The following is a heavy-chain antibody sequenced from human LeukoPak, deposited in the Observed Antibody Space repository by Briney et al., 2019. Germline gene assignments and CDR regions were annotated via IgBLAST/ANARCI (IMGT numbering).Heavy chain of an antibody. D-gene: IGHD3-22*01. J-gene: IGHJ4*02. V-gene: IGHV3-9*01. Sequence: PGGSLRLSCAASGFTFDDYAMHWVRQAPGKGLEWVSGISWNSGSIGYADSVKGRFTISRDNAKNSLYLQMNGLRAEDTALYYCAKDIRSNYYDSSGHFDYSGQGTLVTVSS. CDR1: GFTFDDYA. CDR2: ISWNSGSI. CDR3: AKDIRSNYYDSSGHFDY.